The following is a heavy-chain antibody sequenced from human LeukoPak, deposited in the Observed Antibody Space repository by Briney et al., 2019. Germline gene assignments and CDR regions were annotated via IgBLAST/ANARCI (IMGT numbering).Heavy chain of an antibody. D-gene: IGHD1-26*01. CDR1: GFTFSSYG. Sequence: GGSLRLSCAASGFTFSSYGMHWVRQAPGKGLEWVAFIRYDGSNKYYADSVKGRFTISRDNSKNTLYLQMNSLRAEDTAVYYCAKDFSGIVGAYFDYWGQGTLVTVSS. V-gene: IGHV3-30*02. J-gene: IGHJ4*02. CDR2: IRYDGSNK. CDR3: AKDFSGIVGAYFDY.